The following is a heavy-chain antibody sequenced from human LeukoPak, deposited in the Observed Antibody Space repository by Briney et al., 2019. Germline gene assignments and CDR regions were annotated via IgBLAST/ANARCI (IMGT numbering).Heavy chain of an antibody. D-gene: IGHD5-24*01. CDR1: GFTFSSYE. CDR3: ASSRWLQLRGYAFDI. V-gene: IGHV3-66*01. J-gene: IGHJ3*02. CDR2: IYSGGST. Sequence: GGSLRLSCAASGFTFSSYEMNWVRQAPGKGLEWVSVIYSGGSTYYADSVKGRFTISRDNSKNTLYLQMNSLRAEDTAVYYCASSRWLQLRGYAFDIWGQGTMVTVSS.